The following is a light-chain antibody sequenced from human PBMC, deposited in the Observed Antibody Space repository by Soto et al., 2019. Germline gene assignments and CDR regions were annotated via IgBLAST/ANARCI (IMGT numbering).Light chain of an antibody. V-gene: IGLV2-8*01. Sequence: QSAPTQPPSASGSPGQSVTISCTGTSSDVGGYNYVSWYQQHPGKTPKLMIYEVTKRPSGVPDRFSGSKSGDTASLTVSGLQAEDEADYYCSSYAGSNNYVFGTGTKVTV. J-gene: IGLJ1*01. CDR2: EVT. CDR1: SSDVGGYNY. CDR3: SSYAGSNNYV.